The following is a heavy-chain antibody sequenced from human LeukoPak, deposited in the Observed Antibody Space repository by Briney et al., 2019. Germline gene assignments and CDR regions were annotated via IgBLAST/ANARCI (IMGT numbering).Heavy chain of an antibody. CDR1: GFTFGTYW. Sequence: PGGSLRLSCVDSGFTFGTYWMTWVRQAPGKGLEWVANIKYDGSEKCYVDSVKGRFTISRDNAKNSLYLQMNSLRAEDTAVYYCARDVGLSGYDLNDYWGQGTLVTVSS. CDR2: IKYDGSEK. D-gene: IGHD5-12*01. J-gene: IGHJ4*02. V-gene: IGHV3-7*01. CDR3: ARDVGLSGYDLNDY.